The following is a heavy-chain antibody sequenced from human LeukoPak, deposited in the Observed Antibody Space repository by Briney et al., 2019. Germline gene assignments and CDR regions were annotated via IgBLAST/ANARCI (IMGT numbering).Heavy chain of an antibody. D-gene: IGHD3-10*01. V-gene: IGHV4-30-4*01. J-gene: IGHJ4*02. CDR3: ARGQYGSGIAY. Sequence: SQTLSLTCTVSGGSISSGDYYWSWIRQPPGKGLEWIGYISSSGRTYYKPSLKSRFTVSMYTSKNQFSLKASSVTAADTAVFYCARGQYGSGIAYWGQGTLVTVSS. CDR2: ISSSGRT. CDR1: GGSISSGDYY.